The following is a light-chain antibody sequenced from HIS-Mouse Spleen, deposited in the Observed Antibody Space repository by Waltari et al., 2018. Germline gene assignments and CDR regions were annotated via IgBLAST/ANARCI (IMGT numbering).Light chain of an antibody. Sequence: QTVVTQEPSFSVSPGGTVTLTCGLSSGSVSTSYYPSWYQQTPGQAPRTLIYSTNTRSSGGPDRFSGSILVNKAALTITGAQADDESDYYCVLYMGSGIWVFGGGTKLTVL. CDR3: VLYMGSGIWV. CDR1: SGSVSTSYY. CDR2: STN. J-gene: IGLJ3*02. V-gene: IGLV8-61*01.